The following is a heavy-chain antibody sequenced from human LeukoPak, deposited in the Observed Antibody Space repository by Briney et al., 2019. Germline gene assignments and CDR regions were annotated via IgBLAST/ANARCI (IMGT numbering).Heavy chain of an antibody. D-gene: IGHD6-19*01. V-gene: IGHV4-39*07. CDR3: AKDTSGWSHFHY. J-gene: IGHJ4*02. CDR1: GASFSSSSYS. Sequence: SETLSLTCTVSGASFSSSSYSWAWIRQPPGKGLECIGTMYYSGSTYYNPSLKSRVTISLDTSRNQFSLKLSSATAADTAVYYCAKDTSGWSHFHYWGQGTLVTVSS. CDR2: MYYSGST.